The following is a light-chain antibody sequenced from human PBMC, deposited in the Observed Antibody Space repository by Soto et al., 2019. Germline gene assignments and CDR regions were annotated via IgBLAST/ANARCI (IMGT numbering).Light chain of an antibody. CDR3: QQYNNWPPWT. CDR2: GAS. J-gene: IGKJ1*01. V-gene: IGKV3-15*01. CDR1: QSVSTN. Sequence: RVMTQSPATLSLSPGGRATLSCRASQSVSTNVAWYQQKPGQAPRLLIYGASTRATDIPARFSGSGSGTDFTLTISSLQSEDFAVYYCQQYNNWPPWTFGQGTKVEVK.